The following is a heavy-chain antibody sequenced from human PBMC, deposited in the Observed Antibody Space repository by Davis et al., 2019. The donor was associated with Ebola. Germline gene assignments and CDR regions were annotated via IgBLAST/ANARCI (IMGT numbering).Heavy chain of an antibody. CDR3: ARDKMVLTDNWLDP. Sequence: ASVKVSCKASGYTFTSYAISWVRQAPGQGLEWMGWISAYNGNTNYAQKLQGRVTMTTDTSTNTAFMELRSLRSDDTAMYYCARDKMVLTDNWLDPWGQGTLVTVSS. CDR2: ISAYNGNT. CDR1: GYTFTSYA. D-gene: IGHD4/OR15-4a*01. J-gene: IGHJ5*02. V-gene: IGHV1-18*01.